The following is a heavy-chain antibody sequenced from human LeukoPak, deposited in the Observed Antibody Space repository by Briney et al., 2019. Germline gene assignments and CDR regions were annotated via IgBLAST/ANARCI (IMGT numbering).Heavy chain of an antibody. V-gene: IGHV3-7*05. CDR2: IKQDGSEK. CDR3: ARGNFSAYDI. J-gene: IGHJ3*02. CDR1: GFTFSRHW. Sequence: GGSLRLSCAASGFTFSRHWMSWVRQAPGKGLEWVANIKQDGSEKYYVDSVKGRFTISRDNAKNSLYLQMNSLRAEDTAVYYCARGNFSAYDIWGQGTVVTVSS. D-gene: IGHD2/OR15-2a*01.